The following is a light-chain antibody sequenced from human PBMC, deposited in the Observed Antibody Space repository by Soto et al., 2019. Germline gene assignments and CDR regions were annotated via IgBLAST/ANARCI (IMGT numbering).Light chain of an antibody. V-gene: IGKV3-11*01. Sequence: VVLTQSPATLSLSPGERATLSCRASQDVSSNLAWYQQKPGQAPRLLIYDTSNRATGIPARFSGSGSGTDFTLTISSLEPEDFAIYYCQQRSSWPLTFGQGTRLEIK. CDR1: QDVSSN. J-gene: IGKJ5*01. CDR3: QQRSSWPLT. CDR2: DTS.